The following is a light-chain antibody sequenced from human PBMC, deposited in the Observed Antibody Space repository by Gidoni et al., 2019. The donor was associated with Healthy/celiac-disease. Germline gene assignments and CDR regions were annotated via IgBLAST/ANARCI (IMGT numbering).Light chain of an antibody. V-gene: IGKV4-1*01. CDR2: WAS. Sequence: DIVMTHSPPSLAVSLGESATINCKSSQSVLYSSNNKNYLAWYQQKPGQPPKLLIYWASTRESGVPDRFSGSGYGTDFTLTISSLQAEDVAVYYCQQYYSTPLTFGGGTKVEIK. CDR3: QQYYSTPLT. CDR1: QSVLYSSNNKNY. J-gene: IGKJ4*01.